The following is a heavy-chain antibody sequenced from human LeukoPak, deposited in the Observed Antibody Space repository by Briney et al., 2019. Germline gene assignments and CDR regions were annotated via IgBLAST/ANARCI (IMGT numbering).Heavy chain of an antibody. CDR3: ATCHCGGGSCDTFDP. Sequence: PSATLSLTCNVFGVSISNYFWSWLRQPAGKGLEWIGRFYASGTTYYNPSLRSRVTLSMDTSKNHFSLKLTSVTAADTAVYYCATCHCGGGSCDTFDPWGQGTLVTVSS. CDR2: FYASGTT. V-gene: IGHV4-59*10. CDR1: GVSISNYF. J-gene: IGHJ5*02. D-gene: IGHD2-21*01.